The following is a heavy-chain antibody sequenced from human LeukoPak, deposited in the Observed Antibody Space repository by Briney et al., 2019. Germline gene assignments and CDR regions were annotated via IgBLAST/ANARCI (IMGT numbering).Heavy chain of an antibody. Sequence: ASVKVSCKASGYTFTDYFIQWVRQAPGQGPEWMRRINPNTGGTNYAQKFQGRVTFTIDTSTNTAYMELSRLRPDDTAVYYCARDGFQGMILYVVYYMDVWGKGTTVTVSS. D-gene: IGHD2-21*01. J-gene: IGHJ6*03. CDR3: ARDGFQGMILYVVYYMDV. CDR2: INPNTGGT. CDR1: GYTFTDYF. V-gene: IGHV1-2*06.